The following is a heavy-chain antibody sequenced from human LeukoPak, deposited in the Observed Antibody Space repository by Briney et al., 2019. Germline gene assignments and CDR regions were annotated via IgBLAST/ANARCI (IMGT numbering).Heavy chain of an antibody. V-gene: IGHV1-2*02. D-gene: IGHD1-14*01. J-gene: IGHJ4*02. Sequence: GASVKVSCKASGYTFTGYFMHWVRQAPGQGLEWMGWINPNIGATKYARKFQGRVTMTRDTSISTAYMELSRLRSDDTAVYYCAGGQLTDDLDYWGQGTLVTVSS. CDR1: GYTFTGYF. CDR2: INPNIGAT. CDR3: AGGQLTDDLDY.